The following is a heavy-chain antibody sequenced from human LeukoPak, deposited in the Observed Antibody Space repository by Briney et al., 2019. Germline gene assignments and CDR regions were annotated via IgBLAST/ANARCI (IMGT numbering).Heavy chain of an antibody. CDR1: GFTVSNKY. V-gene: IGHV3-53*05. CDR3: ARDKGTSYLSSFDY. Sequence: PGGSLRLSCAASGFTVSNKYMTWVRQAPGKGLEWVSLIYSDGRTYYADSVKGRFTISRDNSKNTLYLQMNSLRAADTAVYYCARDKGTSYLSSFDYWGQGTLVTVSS. J-gene: IGHJ4*02. CDR2: IYSDGRT. D-gene: IGHD6-6*01.